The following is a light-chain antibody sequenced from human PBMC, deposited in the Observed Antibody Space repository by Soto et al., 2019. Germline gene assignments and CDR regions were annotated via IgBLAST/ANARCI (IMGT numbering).Light chain of an antibody. V-gene: IGKV3-20*01. CDR1: QRVSSSH. Sequence: EIVLTQSPGTLSLSPGERATLSCKASQRVSSSHLAWYQQKVGQPPRLLLHETSTRATGIPDRFSGSGSGTDFTLTISRLEPEACAMYYCQQDGSSPLTFGGGTKVEIK. CDR3: QQDGSSPLT. J-gene: IGKJ4*01. CDR2: ETS.